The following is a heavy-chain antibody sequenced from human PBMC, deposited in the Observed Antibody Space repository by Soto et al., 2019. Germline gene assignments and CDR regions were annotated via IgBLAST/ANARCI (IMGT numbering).Heavy chain of an antibody. J-gene: IGHJ4*02. CDR2: ISYDGSNK. D-gene: IGHD5-18*01. V-gene: IGHV3-30*18. CDR1: GFTFSSYG. Sequence: QVQLVESGGGVVQPGRSLRLSCAASGFTFSSYGMHWVRQAPGKGLEWVAVISYDGSNKYYADSVKGRFTISRDNSKNALYLQMNSLRAEDTAVYYCAKDWRYGYHYYFGYWGQGTLVTVSS. CDR3: AKDWRYGYHYYFGY.